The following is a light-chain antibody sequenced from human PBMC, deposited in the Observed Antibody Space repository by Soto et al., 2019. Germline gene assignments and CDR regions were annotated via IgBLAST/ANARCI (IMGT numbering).Light chain of an antibody. CDR3: HSYDSSLSVVV. Sequence: QSVLTQPPSVSGAPGQRVTISCTGSSSNIGAGYNVNWYQQLPGTAPKLLIYGNSNRPSGVPDRFSGSKSGTSASLAITGLQAEDEADYYCHSYDSSLSVVVFGGGTKLTVL. CDR1: SSNIGAGYN. J-gene: IGLJ2*01. V-gene: IGLV1-40*01. CDR2: GNS.